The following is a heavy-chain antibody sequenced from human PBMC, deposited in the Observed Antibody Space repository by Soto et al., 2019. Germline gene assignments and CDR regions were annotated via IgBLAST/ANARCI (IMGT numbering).Heavy chain of an antibody. D-gene: IGHD2-2*01. J-gene: IGHJ4*02. CDR2: FDPEDGET. Sequence: ASVKVSCKVSGYTLTELSMHWVRQAPGKGLEWMGGFDPEDGETIYAQKFQGRVTMTEDTSTDTAYMELSSLRSEDTAVYYCATFVPQRPAATYYFDYWGQGTLVTVSS. V-gene: IGHV1-24*01. CDR3: ATFVPQRPAATYYFDY. CDR1: GYTLTELS.